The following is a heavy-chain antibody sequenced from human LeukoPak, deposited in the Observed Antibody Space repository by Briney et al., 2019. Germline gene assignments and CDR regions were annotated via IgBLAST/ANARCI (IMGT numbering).Heavy chain of an antibody. Sequence: SETLSLTCAVYGGSFSGYYWNWIRQPPGKGLEWIGEINHSGSTNYNPSLKSRVTISVDTSKNQFSLKLCSVTAADTAVYYCARGGRRGQDYWGQGTLVTVSS. CDR2: INHSGST. CDR1: GGSFSGYY. D-gene: IGHD3-10*01. CDR3: ARGGRRGQDY. V-gene: IGHV4-34*01. J-gene: IGHJ4*02.